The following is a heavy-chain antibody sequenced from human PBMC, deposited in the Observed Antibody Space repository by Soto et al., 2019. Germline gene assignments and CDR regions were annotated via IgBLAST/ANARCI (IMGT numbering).Heavy chain of an antibody. J-gene: IGHJ4*02. CDR3: ARGGGYCSSTSCPPEPPDY. CDR1: GGSFSGYY. V-gene: IGHV4-34*01. D-gene: IGHD2-2*01. CDR2: INHSGST. Sequence: QVQLQQWGAGLLKPSETLSLTCAVYGGSFSGYYWSWIRQPPGKGLEWIGEINHSGSTNYNPSLKSRVTIPVDTAKHQLSLKLSSVTAADTAVYYCARGGGYCSSTSCPPEPPDYWGQGTLVTVSS.